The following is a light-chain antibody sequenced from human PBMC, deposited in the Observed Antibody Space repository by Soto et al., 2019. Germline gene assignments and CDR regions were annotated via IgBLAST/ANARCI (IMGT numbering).Light chain of an antibody. CDR3: QQYGTSPYT. J-gene: IGKJ2*01. Sequence: EIVLTQSPGTLSLSPGGTATLSCGASQRLSSNSLAWYQQRPGQAPRLLIYGASSRATGIPDRFSGSGSGTDFTLTISRLEPKDFAVYYCQQYGTSPYTFGQGTKLEIK. CDR1: QRLSSNS. V-gene: IGKV3-20*01. CDR2: GAS.